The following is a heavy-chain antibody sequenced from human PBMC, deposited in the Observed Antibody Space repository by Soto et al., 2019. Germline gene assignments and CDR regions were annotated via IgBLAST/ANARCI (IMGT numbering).Heavy chain of an antibody. J-gene: IGHJ4*02. V-gene: IGHV4-39*01. CDR2: VYYSGST. Sequence: SETLSFTCTVSGGSISSSTYYWGWIRQPPGKGLEGIGSVYYSGSTYYNPSLKSRVTISVDTSNNQFSLKLNSVTAADTAVYYCARHQYYYDSSGYTLDYWGQGTLVTVSS. CDR3: ARHQYYYDSSGYTLDY. D-gene: IGHD3-22*01. CDR1: GGSISSSTYY.